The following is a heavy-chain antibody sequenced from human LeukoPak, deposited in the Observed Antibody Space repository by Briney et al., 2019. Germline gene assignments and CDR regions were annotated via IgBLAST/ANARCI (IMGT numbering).Heavy chain of an antibody. Sequence: GGSLRLSCAASGFTFSSYWMSWVRQAPGKGLECVANIKEDGSEEYYVDSVKGRFSISRDNAKNSLYLQMNSLRAEDTAVYYCARDGVGYCSGGSCYSEVDYYGMDVWGQGTTVTVSS. CDR1: GFTFSSYW. D-gene: IGHD2-15*01. J-gene: IGHJ6*02. V-gene: IGHV3-7*01. CDR2: IKEDGSEE. CDR3: ARDGVGYCSGGSCYSEVDYYGMDV.